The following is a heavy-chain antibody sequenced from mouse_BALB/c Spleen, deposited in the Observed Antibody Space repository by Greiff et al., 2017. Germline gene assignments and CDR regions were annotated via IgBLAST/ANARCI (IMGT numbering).Heavy chain of an antibody. D-gene: IGHD2-10*02. Sequence: EVKLMESGGGLVQPGGSRKLSCAASGFTFSSFGMHWVRQAPEKGLEWVAYISSGSSTIYYADTVKGRFTISRDNPKNTLFLQMTSLRSEDTAMYYCAREVSYAMDYWGQGTSVTVSS. CDR1: GFTFSSFG. J-gene: IGHJ4*01. V-gene: IGHV5-17*02. CDR3: AREVSYAMDY. CDR2: ISSGSSTI.